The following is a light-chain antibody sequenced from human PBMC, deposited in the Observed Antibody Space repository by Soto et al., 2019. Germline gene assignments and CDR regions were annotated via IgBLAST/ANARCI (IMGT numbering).Light chain of an antibody. CDR1: QCISVY. CDR2: AAS. CDR3: QKYNSAPLS. J-gene: IGKJ4*01. V-gene: IGKV1-27*01. Sequence: DIQMTQSPSSLSASLGDRVTITCRASQCISVYLAWFQQKPGKVPKLLIYAASTLQSGVPSLFSGSGSGTDFTLTISSLQPEDVATYYCQKYNSAPLSFVGGTKVEIK.